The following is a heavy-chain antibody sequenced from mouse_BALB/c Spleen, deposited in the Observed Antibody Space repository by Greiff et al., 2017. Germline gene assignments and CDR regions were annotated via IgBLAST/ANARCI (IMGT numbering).Heavy chain of an antibody. CDR1: GFTFSSFG. CDR2: ISSGSSTI. CDR3: ARGSNDLNYYYGSSSGYYFDY. V-gene: IGHV5-17*02. Sequence: EVQRVESGGGLVQPGGSRKLSCAASGFTFSSFGMHWVRQAPEKGLEWVAYISSGSSTIYYADTVKGRFTISRDNPKNTLFLQMTSLRSEDTAMYYCARGSNDLNYYYGSSSGYYFDYWGQGTTLTVSS. J-gene: IGHJ2*01. D-gene: IGHD1-1*01.